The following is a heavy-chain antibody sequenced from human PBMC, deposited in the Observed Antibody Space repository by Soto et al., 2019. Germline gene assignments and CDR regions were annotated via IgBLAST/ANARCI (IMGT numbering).Heavy chain of an antibody. D-gene: IGHD6-6*01. CDR2: ISYDRSHT. J-gene: IGHJ6*02. Sequence: PGGSLRLSCAASGFTFSTYAMHWIRQAPGKGLEWLSFISYDRSHTYYTDSVKGRFTISGDNSKNTLYLQMNSLSAEDTAVYYCAKGKYSSSSSGMDVWGQGTTVTVSS. CDR1: GFTFSTYA. V-gene: IGHV3-30*18. CDR3: AKGKYSSSSSGMDV.